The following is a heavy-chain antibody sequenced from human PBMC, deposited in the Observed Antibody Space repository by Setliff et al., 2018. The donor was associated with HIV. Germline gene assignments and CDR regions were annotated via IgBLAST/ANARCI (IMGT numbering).Heavy chain of an antibody. Sequence: GSLRLSCAASGFTFSSYAMHWVRQAPGKGLEWVAVISYDGSNKYYADSVKGRFTISRDNSKNTLYLQMNSLRAEDTATYYCAKVGLYDSFGYANGLPDAFDTWGQGTMVTVSS. V-gene: IGHV3-30-3*01. CDR1: GFTFSSYA. CDR3: AKVGLYDSFGYANGLPDAFDT. D-gene: IGHD3-22*01. CDR2: ISYDGSNK. J-gene: IGHJ3*02.